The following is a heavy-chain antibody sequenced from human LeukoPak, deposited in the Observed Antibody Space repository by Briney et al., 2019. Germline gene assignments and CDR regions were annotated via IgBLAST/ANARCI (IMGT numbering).Heavy chain of an antibody. CDR1: GFTFRNYW. J-gene: IGHJ4*02. V-gene: IGHV3-7*01. Sequence: GGSLRLSCAVSGFTFRNYWMSWVRQAPGKGLEWVANIKQDGSEKNYVDSVKGRFTISRDNAKNLLYLQMNSLRVEDTAVYYCARLEQWLTPYWGQGTLVTVSS. CDR2: IKQDGSEK. CDR3: ARLEQWLTPY. D-gene: IGHD6-19*01.